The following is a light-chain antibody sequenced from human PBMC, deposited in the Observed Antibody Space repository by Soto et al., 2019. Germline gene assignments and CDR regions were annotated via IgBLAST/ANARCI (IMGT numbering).Light chain of an antibody. V-gene: IGKV3-20*01. Sequence: ENVLTQSPGTLSLSPGERATLSCRASQSVNSKYLAWYQQKPGQAPSLLIYGTSSRATGIPDRFSASGSGTDFTITISRLEPEDFAVYYCQQYDNSHLTFGGGTKVEIK. CDR3: QQYDNSHLT. J-gene: IGKJ4*01. CDR1: QSVNSKY. CDR2: GTS.